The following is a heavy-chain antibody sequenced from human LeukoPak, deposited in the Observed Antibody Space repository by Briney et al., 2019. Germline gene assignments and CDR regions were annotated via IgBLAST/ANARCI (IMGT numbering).Heavy chain of an antibody. Sequence: SETLSLTCTVSGGSISSSSYYWGWIRQPPGKGLEWIGSIYYSGSTYYNPSLKSRVTISVDTSKNQFSLKLSSVTAADTAVYYCASTDDPYDFWSGYSQRAAGDYWGQGTLVTVSS. J-gene: IGHJ4*02. CDR3: ASTDDPYDFWSGYSQRAAGDY. D-gene: IGHD3-3*01. V-gene: IGHV4-39*01. CDR1: GGSISSSSYY. CDR2: IYYSGST.